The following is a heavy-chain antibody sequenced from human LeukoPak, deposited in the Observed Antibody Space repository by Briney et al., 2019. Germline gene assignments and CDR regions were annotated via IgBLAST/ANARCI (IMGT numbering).Heavy chain of an antibody. CDR1: GFTFSSYA. V-gene: IGHV3-23*01. J-gene: IGHJ5*02. CDR2: FSGSGGST. CDR3: AKGGLVHRFDP. Sequence: PGGSLRLSCAASGFTFSSYAMSWVRQAPGKGLQWVSTFSGSGGSTYYADSVKGRFTISRDNSKNTLYLQMNSLRADDTAVYYCAKGGLVHRFDPWGQGTLVTVSS.